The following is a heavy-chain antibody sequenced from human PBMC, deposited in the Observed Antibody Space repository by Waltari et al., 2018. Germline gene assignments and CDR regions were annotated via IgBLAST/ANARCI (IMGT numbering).Heavy chain of an antibody. CDR2: IFSSGRT. Sequence: QVQLQESGPGLVKPSETLSLTCTVSGDSISRYYWSWVRQPAGKGLAWIGRIFSSGRTSYNPALRSRVTMSVDTSKNQFSLKLTSVTAADTAVYYCARLVERCFEPAWFDPWGQGTLVTVSS. CDR3: ARLVERCFEPAWFDP. D-gene: IGHD4-17*01. CDR1: GDSISRYY. V-gene: IGHV4-4*07. J-gene: IGHJ5*02.